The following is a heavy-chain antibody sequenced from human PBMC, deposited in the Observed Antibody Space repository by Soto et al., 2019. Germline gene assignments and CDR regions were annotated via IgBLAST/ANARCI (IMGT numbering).Heavy chain of an antibody. Sequence: SVKVSCKASGYTFSNYGISWVRQAPGQGLEWMGWISGYNGNTNYAQKFQGRVTMTTDKSTNTAYMELRSLRSDDTAVYHCARKLYSGSYWFDGRGQRTPVTVSS. V-gene: IGHV1-18*04. CDR2: ISGYNGNT. D-gene: IGHD1-26*01. CDR1: GYTFSNYG. CDR3: ARKLYSGSYWFDG. J-gene: IGHJ5*02.